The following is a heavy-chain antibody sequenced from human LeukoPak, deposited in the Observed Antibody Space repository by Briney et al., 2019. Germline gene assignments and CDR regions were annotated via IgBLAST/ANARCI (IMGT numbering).Heavy chain of an antibody. CDR1: GFTFSDYY. Sequence: GGSLRLSCAASGFTFSDYYMSWIRQAPGKGLEWVSYISSRGITIYYADSVKGRFTISRDNAKNSLYLQMNSLRAEDTAVYYCARVDYAYGMDVWGQGTTVTVSS. CDR2: ISSRGITI. J-gene: IGHJ6*02. V-gene: IGHV3-11*01. CDR3: ARVDYAYGMDV.